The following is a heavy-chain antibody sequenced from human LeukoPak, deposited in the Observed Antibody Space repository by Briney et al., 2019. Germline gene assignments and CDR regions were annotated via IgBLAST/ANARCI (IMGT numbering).Heavy chain of an antibody. CDR1: GGTFSSYA. CDR2: IIPIFGTA. CDR3: ARDSQLGYCSSTSCRDFDY. Sequence: SVTVSCKASGGTFSSYAISWVRQAPGQGLEWMGGIIPIFGTANYAQKLQGRVTMTTDTSTSTAYMELRSLRSDDTAVYYCARDSQLGYCSSTSCRDFDYWGQGTLVTVSS. D-gene: IGHD2-2*01. V-gene: IGHV1-69*05. J-gene: IGHJ4*02.